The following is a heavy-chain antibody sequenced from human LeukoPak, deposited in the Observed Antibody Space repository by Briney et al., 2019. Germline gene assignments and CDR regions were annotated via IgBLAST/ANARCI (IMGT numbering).Heavy chain of an antibody. CDR3: ARVAIAARPYNWFDP. J-gene: IGHJ5*02. D-gene: IGHD6-6*01. Sequence: GESLKISCKGSGYSFTSYWIGWVRQMPGKGLEWMGIIYPDDSDTRYSPSFQGQVTISADKSISTAYLQWSSLKASDTAMYYCARVAIAARPYNWFDPWGQGTLVTVSS. V-gene: IGHV5-51*01. CDR2: IYPDDSDT. CDR1: GYSFTSYW.